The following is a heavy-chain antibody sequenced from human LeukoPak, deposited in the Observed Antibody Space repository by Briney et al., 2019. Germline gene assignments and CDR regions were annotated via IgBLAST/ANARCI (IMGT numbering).Heavy chain of an antibody. Sequence: GRSLRLSCAASGFTFDDYAMHWVRQAPGKGLEWGSGISWNSGSIGYADSVKGRFTISRDNAKNSLYLQMNSLRAEDMALYYCAKDVGLYYDSSGLDYWGQGTLVTVSS. CDR2: ISWNSGSI. J-gene: IGHJ4*02. CDR3: AKDVGLYYDSSGLDY. V-gene: IGHV3-9*03. D-gene: IGHD3-22*01. CDR1: GFTFDDYA.